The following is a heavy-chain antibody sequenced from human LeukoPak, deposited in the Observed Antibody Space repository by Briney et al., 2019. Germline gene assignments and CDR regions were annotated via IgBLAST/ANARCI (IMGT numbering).Heavy chain of an antibody. V-gene: IGHV4-59*01. Sequence: SETLSLTCTVSGGSISSYYWSWIRQPPGKGLEFIGYIYYSGSTNYNPSLKSRVTISIDTSKNQFSLKLSSVTAADTAVYYCPRVHGGHSPRPFDIWGQGTMVTVSS. CDR2: IYYSGST. CDR1: GGSISSYY. J-gene: IGHJ3*02. D-gene: IGHD4-23*01. CDR3: PRVHGGHSPRPFDI.